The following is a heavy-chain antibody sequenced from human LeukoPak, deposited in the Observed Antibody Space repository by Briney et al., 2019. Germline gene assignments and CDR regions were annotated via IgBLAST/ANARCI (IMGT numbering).Heavy chain of an antibody. Sequence: SETLSLTCAVYGGSITGYYWSWIRQTPGRGLEWVGEIHYSGATSYNPSLKSRATISTDTSKNQFSLRLSSVTAADTAVYYCARGNILTGYCFDFWGQGALVTVSP. J-gene: IGHJ4*02. CDR1: GGSITGYY. CDR3: ARGNILTGYCFDF. CDR2: IHYSGAT. V-gene: IGHV4-34*01. D-gene: IGHD3-9*01.